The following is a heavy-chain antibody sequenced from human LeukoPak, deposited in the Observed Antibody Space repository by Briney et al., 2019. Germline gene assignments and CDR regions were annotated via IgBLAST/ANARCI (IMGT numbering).Heavy chain of an antibody. CDR2: IYHSGTT. D-gene: IGHD3-22*01. J-gene: IGHJ4*02. V-gene: IGHV4-39*07. CDR3: ASFDSSGHAFDY. Sequence: SETLSLTCSVSGGSISSRSYYWGWIRQPPGKGLEWIGSIYHSGTTYYNPSLKSRVTISVDTSKNQFSLKLSSVTAADTAVYYCASFDSSGHAFDYWGQGTLVTVSS. CDR1: GGSISSRSYY.